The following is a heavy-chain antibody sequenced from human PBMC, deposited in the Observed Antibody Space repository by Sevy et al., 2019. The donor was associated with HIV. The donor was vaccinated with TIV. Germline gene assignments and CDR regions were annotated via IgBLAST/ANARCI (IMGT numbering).Heavy chain of an antibody. D-gene: IGHD3-10*01. J-gene: IGHJ6*02. CDR1: GFTFSSYW. Sequence: GGSLRLSCAASGFTFSSYWMHWVRQAPGKGLVWVSRINSDGSSTSYADSVKGRFTISRDNAKNTLYLQMNSLRAEDTAVYYCARGGSEWGYYGSGSYYPSYYYYGMDVWGQGTTVTVSS. CDR2: INSDGSST. CDR3: ARGGSEWGYYGSGSYYPSYYYYGMDV. V-gene: IGHV3-74*01.